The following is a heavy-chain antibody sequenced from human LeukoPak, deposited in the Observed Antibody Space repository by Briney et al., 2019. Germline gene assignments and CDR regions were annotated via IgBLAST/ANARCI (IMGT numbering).Heavy chain of an antibody. D-gene: IGHD2-8*01. J-gene: IGHJ4*02. CDR2: VYSGGST. CDR1: GFIVTNNY. V-gene: IGHV3-66*01. CDR3: ARDPPAVLIDTYG. Sequence: GGSLRLSCTASGFIVTNNYINWVRQAPGKGLEWVSLVYSGGSTYYADSVKGRFTISRDNSKNMVYLQMSSLRAEDTAMYYCARDPPAVLIDTYGWGQGTLVTVSS.